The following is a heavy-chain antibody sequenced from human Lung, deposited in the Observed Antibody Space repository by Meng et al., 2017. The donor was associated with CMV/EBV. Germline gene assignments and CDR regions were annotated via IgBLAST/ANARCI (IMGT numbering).Heavy chain of an antibody. J-gene: IGHJ4*02. D-gene: IGHD1-26*01. CDR3: ARVEVGITSGDY. V-gene: IGHV1-18*01. CDR1: GYTFTNYG. CDR2: ISAYNGNT. Sequence: QAQLVQPGGEVKKPGASVKVSCKASGYTFTNYGITGVRQAPGQGLEWMGWISAYNGNTNDAQTLQGRLTMTTDTSTSTAYIELRSLRSDDTAVYYCARVEVGITSGDYWGQGTLVTVSS.